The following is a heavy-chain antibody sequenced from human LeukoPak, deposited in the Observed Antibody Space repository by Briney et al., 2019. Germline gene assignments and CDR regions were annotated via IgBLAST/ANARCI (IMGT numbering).Heavy chain of an antibody. Sequence: ASVKVSCKASGYSFGNYYIAWVRQAPGQGPEWMGWVSGFNDYTTYAQKFQDRVTMTRDTSTSTAYLELRSLRSDDTAVYYCARVLGGALDIWGQGTMVTVSS. CDR1: GYSFGNYY. J-gene: IGHJ3*02. V-gene: IGHV1-18*01. CDR3: ARVLGGALDI. CDR2: VSGFNDYT.